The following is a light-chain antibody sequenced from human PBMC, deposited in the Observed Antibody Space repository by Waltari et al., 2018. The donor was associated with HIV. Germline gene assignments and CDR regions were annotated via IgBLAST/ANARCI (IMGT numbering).Light chain of an antibody. CDR3: QQYNNWPWT. Sequence: EIVITQSPATLSVSPGERPTLSCRASQRVSSGLAWFQQKPGQGPRLLMYGSSIRATDIPARFSGSGSGTEFTLTINNLQSEDFAIYYCQQYNNWPWTFGQGTKVEI. J-gene: IGKJ1*01. CDR2: GSS. CDR1: QRVSSG. V-gene: IGKV3-15*01.